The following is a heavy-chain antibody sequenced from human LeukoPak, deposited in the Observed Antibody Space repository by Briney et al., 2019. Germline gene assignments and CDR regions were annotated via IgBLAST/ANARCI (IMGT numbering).Heavy chain of an antibody. Sequence: SETLSLTCTVSGYSIRSAYYWGWIRQPPGKGLEWIGSIYHSGSTYYNPSLKSRVTISVDTSKNQFSLKLSSVTAADTAVYYCARDPRDYYYDSSGYSFDYWGQGTLVTVSS. CDR2: IYHSGST. CDR3: ARDPRDYYYDSSGYSFDY. V-gene: IGHV4-38-2*02. CDR1: GYSIRSAYY. D-gene: IGHD3-22*01. J-gene: IGHJ4*02.